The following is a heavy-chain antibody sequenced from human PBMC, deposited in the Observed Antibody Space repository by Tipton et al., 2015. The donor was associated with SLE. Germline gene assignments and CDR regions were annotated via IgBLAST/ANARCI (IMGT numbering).Heavy chain of an antibody. J-gene: IGHJ4*02. Sequence: RSLRLSCTASGFTFSYYGMHWVRQAPGKGLEWVAVIWYDGSDTYYADSVKGRFTISRDNSKNTLYLQMNSLRAEDAAVYYCARDSGSSGWYAEDYWGQGTLVTVSS. D-gene: IGHD6-19*01. CDR1: GFTFSYYG. V-gene: IGHV3-33*01. CDR3: ARDSGSSGWYAEDY. CDR2: IWYDGSDT.